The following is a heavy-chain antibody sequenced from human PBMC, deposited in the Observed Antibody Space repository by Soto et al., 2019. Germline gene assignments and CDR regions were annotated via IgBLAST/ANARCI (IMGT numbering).Heavy chain of an antibody. J-gene: IGHJ4*02. V-gene: IGHV1-18*01. CDR3: ARDSHGGGGGSIGSPASDY. D-gene: IGHD1-26*01. CDR2: ISAYNGNT. CDR1: GYTFTSYG. Sequence: QVQLVQSGAEVKKPGASVKVSCKASGYTFTSYGISWVRQAPGQGLEWMGWISAYNGNTNYAQKLQGRVTMTPDTSTSQAAMELRSPRPEAKAVNYWARDSHGGGGGSIGSPASDYWGQGTLVTVSS.